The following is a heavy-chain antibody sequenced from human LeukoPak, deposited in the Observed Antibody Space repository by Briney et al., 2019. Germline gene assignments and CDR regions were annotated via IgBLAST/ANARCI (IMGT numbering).Heavy chain of an antibody. CDR1: GGTFSSYA. J-gene: IGHJ6*03. D-gene: IGHD6-13*01. CDR2: IIPIFGTA. CDR3: AREYSSLPYYYYMDV. V-gene: IGHV1-69*05. Sequence: VASVKVSCKASGGTFSSYAISWVRQAPGQGLEWMGGIIPIFGTANYAQKFQGRVTITTDESTSTAYMELSSLRSEDTAVYYCAREYSSLPYYYYMDVWGKGTTVTVSS.